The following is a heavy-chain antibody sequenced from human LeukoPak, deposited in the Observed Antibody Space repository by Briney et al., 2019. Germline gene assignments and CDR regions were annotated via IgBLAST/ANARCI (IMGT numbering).Heavy chain of an antibody. CDR1: GFTFSSYA. CDR3: AKDDYDSTYYYYGMDV. V-gene: IGHV3-23*01. Sequence: GGSLRLSCAASGFTFSSYAMSWVRQAPGKGLEWVSAISGSGGSTCYADSVKGRFTISRDNSKNTLYLQMNSLRAEDTAVYYCAKDDYDSTYYYYGMDVWGQGTTVTVSS. CDR2: ISGSGGST. J-gene: IGHJ6*02. D-gene: IGHD3-22*01.